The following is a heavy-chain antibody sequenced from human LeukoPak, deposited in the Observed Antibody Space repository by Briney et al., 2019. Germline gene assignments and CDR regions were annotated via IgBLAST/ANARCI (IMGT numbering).Heavy chain of an antibody. J-gene: IGHJ4*02. V-gene: IGHV4-39*01. CDR3: ASDSSGYFDY. D-gene: IGHD3-22*01. Sequence: SETLSLTCTVSGGSISSSSYHWGWIRQPPGKGLEWIGSIYYSGSTYYNPSLKSRVTISVDTSKNQFSLKLSSVTAADTAVYYCASDSSGYFDYWGQGTLVTVSS. CDR1: GGSISSSSYH. CDR2: IYYSGST.